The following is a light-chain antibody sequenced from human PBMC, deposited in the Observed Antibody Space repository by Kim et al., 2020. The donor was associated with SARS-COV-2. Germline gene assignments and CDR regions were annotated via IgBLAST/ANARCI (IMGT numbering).Light chain of an antibody. Sequence: LGQTVRITCQGDSLRSYYASWYQQKPGQAPVLVIYGKNNRPSGIPDRFSGSSAGNTASLTITGAQAEDEADYYCNSRNSTRHHHVVFGGGTQLTVL. J-gene: IGLJ2*01. CDR2: GKN. V-gene: IGLV3-19*01. CDR3: NSRNSTRHHHVV. CDR1: SLRSYY.